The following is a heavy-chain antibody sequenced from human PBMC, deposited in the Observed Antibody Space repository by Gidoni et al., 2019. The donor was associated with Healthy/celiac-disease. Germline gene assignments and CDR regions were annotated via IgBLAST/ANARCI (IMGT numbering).Heavy chain of an antibody. J-gene: IGHJ6*02. Sequence: QVQLQESGPGLVKPSEPLPLPCTVPGGSISSYYWSWTRQPAGKGLEWIGRIYTSGSTNYNPSLKSRVTMSVDTSKNQFSLKLSSVTAADTAVYYCARDHTITELYYDYGMDVWGQGTTVTVSS. D-gene: IGHD3-3*01. CDR2: IYTSGST. V-gene: IGHV4-4*07. CDR3: ARDHTITELYYDYGMDV. CDR1: GGSISSYY.